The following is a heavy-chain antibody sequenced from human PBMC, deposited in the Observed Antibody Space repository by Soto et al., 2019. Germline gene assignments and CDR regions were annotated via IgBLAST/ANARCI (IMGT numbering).Heavy chain of an antibody. Sequence: QLHLVQSGAVVKKPGASVTVSCSASGYPVTAYYMHWVRQAPGRGLEWMGGINPATCAAKFTHTFQGRHTKTRDTSTRTVFMELTGLTSADTAVFNIARGGGVGVAGSAAFDMWGQATLVTVSS. CDR2: INPATCAA. D-gene: IGHD3-3*01. J-gene: IGHJ3*02. CDR1: GYPVTAYY. V-gene: IGHV1-2*07. CDR3: ARGGGVGVAGSAAFDM.